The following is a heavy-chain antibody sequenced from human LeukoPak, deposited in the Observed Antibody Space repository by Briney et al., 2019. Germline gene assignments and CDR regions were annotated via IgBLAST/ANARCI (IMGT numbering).Heavy chain of an antibody. Sequence: TGYSPSFQGQVTISPDKSISTAYLQWSSLKASDTAMYYCARRGDFDYWGQGTLVTVSS. CDR3: ARRGDFDY. CDR2: T. V-gene: IGHV5-51*01. J-gene: IGHJ4*02.